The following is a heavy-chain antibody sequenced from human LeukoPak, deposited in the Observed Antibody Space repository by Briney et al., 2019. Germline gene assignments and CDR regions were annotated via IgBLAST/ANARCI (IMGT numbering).Heavy chain of an antibody. J-gene: IGHJ3*02. CDR2: IYPGDSDT. CDR3: ARRYYYDSSGYHADAFDI. D-gene: IGHD3-22*01. Sequence: GESLKISCKGSGYSFTSYWIAWVRQMPGKGLEWMGIIYPGDSDTKYSPSYQGQVTISADKSISTAYLQWSSLKASDTAMYYCARRYYYDSSGYHADAFDIWGQGTMVTVSS. CDR1: GYSFTSYW. V-gene: IGHV5-51*01.